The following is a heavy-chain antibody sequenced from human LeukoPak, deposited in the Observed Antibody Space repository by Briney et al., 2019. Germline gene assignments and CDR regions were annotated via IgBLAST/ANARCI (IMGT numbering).Heavy chain of an antibody. J-gene: IGHJ4*02. Sequence: ASVKVSCKASGYTFTGYYMHWVRQAPGQGLEWMGWINPNSGGTNYAQKFQGRVTMTRDTSISTAYMELSRLRSDDTAVYYCARADMIVAYYFDYWGQGTLVTVSS. CDR2: INPNSGGT. D-gene: IGHD3-22*01. V-gene: IGHV1-2*02. CDR1: GYTFTGYY. CDR3: ARADMIVAYYFDY.